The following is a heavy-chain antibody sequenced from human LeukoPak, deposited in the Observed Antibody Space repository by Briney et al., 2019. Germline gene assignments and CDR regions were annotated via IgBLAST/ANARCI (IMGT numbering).Heavy chain of an antibody. J-gene: IGHJ6*02. D-gene: IGHD5-12*01. Sequence: SETLSLTCTVSGGSISSYYWSWIRQPPGKGLEWIGYIYYSGSTNYSPSLKSRVTISVDTSKNQFSLKLSSVTAADTAVYYCARVDPDYYYYGMDVWGQGTTVTVSS. V-gene: IGHV4-59*08. CDR2: IYYSGST. CDR3: ARVDPDYYYYGMDV. CDR1: GGSISSYY.